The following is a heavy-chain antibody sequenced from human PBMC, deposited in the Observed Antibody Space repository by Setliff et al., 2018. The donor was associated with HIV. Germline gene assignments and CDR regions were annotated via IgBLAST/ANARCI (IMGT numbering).Heavy chain of an antibody. CDR3: ARSKTFYDFWGGYYTHGAFKI. Sequence: GGSLRLSCAASGFTVSSNYMSWVRQAPGKGLEWVSVIYSGGSTYYADSVKGRFTISRDNSKNTLYLQMNSLSAEDTAVYYCARSKTFYDFWGGYYTHGAFKIWGLGTMVTVSS. J-gene: IGHJ3*02. CDR2: IYSGGST. CDR1: GFTVSSNY. V-gene: IGHV3-53*01. D-gene: IGHD3-3*01.